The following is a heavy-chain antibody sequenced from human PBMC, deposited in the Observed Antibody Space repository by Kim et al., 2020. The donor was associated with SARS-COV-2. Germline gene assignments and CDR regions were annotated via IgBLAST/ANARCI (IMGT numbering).Heavy chain of an antibody. V-gene: IGHV4-59*01. Sequence: SETLSLTCSASGASLSGYYYNWVRLPPGKGLEWIGYLYSSGRTNYNPSLRGRVTISVDTSKNTFSLRLNYVTAADTAIYYCARGSGYDPYFDYWGQGLLVTVSS. D-gene: IGHD5-12*01. J-gene: IGHJ4*02. CDR1: GASLSGYY. CDR2: LYSSGRT. CDR3: ARGSGYDPYFDY.